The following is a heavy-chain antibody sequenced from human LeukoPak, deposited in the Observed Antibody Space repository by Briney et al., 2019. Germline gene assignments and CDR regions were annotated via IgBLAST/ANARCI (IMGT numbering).Heavy chain of an antibody. CDR3: ARPRGNVEMATNPFDY. CDR2: IKQDGSEK. Sequence: GGSLRLSCAASGFTFSSYWMSWVRQAPGKGLEWVANIKQDGSEKYYVDSVKGRFTISRDNAKNSLYLQMNSLRAEDTAVYYCARPRGNVEMATNPFDYWGQGTLVTVSS. V-gene: IGHV3-7*01. J-gene: IGHJ4*02. CDR1: GFTFSSYW. D-gene: IGHD5-24*01.